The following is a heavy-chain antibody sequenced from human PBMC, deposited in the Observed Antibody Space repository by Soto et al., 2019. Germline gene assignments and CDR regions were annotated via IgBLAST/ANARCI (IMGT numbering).Heavy chain of an antibody. CDR3: AKGKESTAADYYYALDV. V-gene: IGHV3-48*03. CDR2: ISSSGSTV. CDR1: GFTFSSYE. D-gene: IGHD1-1*01. J-gene: IGHJ6*02. Sequence: GGSLRLSCAASGFTFSSYEMNWVRQAPGKGLEWVSYISSSGSTVYYADSVKGRFTISRDNTQNSLYLQMNSLGAEDTAVYYCAKGKESTAADYYYALDVWGQGTTVTVSS.